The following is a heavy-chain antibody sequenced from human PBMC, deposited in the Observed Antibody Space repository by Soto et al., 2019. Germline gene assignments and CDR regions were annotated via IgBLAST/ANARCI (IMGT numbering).Heavy chain of an antibody. CDR2: INHSGST. CDR3: ARGRGGYYYDSSGYYDDAFDI. Sequence: SETLSLTCAVYGGSFSGYYWSWIRQPPGKGLEWIGEINHSGSTNYNPSLKSRVTISVDTSKNQFSLKLSSVTAADTAVYYCARGRGGYYYDSSGYYDDAFDIWGQGTMVTVSS. CDR1: GGSFSGYY. V-gene: IGHV4-34*01. J-gene: IGHJ3*02. D-gene: IGHD3-22*01.